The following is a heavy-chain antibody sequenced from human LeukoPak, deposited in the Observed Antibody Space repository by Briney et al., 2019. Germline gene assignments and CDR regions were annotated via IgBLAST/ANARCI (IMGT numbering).Heavy chain of an antibody. CDR3: ARDGGGFPLDY. J-gene: IGHJ4*02. D-gene: IGHD3-16*01. Sequence: GGSLRLSCAASGFTFSSYAMHWVRQAPGKGLEWVAVISYDGSNKYYADSVKGRFTISRDNSKNTLYLQMNSLRAEDTAVYYCARDGGGFPLDYWGQGTLVTVSS. V-gene: IGHV3-30-3*01. CDR1: GFTFSSYA. CDR2: ISYDGSNK.